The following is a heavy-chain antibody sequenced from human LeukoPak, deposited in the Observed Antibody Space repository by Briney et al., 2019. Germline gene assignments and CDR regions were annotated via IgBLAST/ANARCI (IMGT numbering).Heavy chain of an antibody. CDR3: ARAYGDYDFDY. Sequence: SVKVSCKASGGTFSSYAISWVRQAPGQGLEWMGRIIPILGIANYAQKFQGRVTITADKSTSTVYMELSSLRSEDTAVYYCARAYGDYDFDYWGQGTLVTVSS. J-gene: IGHJ4*02. CDR2: IIPILGIA. CDR1: GGTFSSYA. D-gene: IGHD4-17*01. V-gene: IGHV1-69*04.